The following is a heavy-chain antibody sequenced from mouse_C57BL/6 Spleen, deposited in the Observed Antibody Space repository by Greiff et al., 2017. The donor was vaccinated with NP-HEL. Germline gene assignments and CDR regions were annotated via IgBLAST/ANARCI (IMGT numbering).Heavy chain of an antibody. CDR3: ARGSNWFAY. Sequence: QVQLQQPGAELVKPGASVKLSCKASGYTFTSYWMHWVKQRPGQGLEWIGMIHPNSGSTKYNEKFKSKATLTVDKSSSTAYMQLSSLTSEDSAVYYCARGSNWFAYWGQGTLVTVSA. J-gene: IGHJ3*01. V-gene: IGHV1-64*01. D-gene: IGHD2-5*01. CDR1: GYTFTSYW. CDR2: IHPNSGST.